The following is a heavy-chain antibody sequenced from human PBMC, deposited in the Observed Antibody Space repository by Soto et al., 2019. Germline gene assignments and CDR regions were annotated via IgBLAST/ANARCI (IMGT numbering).Heavy chain of an antibody. D-gene: IGHD3-10*01. Sequence: PSETLSLTCAVYGGSFSVYYWSWIRQPPGKGLEWIGEINHSGSTNYNPSLKSRVTISVDTSKNQFSLKLSSVTAADTAVYYCARRLNYDSGSYYNPRGPPTIDYWGQGTLVTVSS. J-gene: IGHJ4*02. V-gene: IGHV4-34*01. CDR3: ARRLNYDSGSYYNPRGPPTIDY. CDR1: GGSFSVYY. CDR2: INHSGST.